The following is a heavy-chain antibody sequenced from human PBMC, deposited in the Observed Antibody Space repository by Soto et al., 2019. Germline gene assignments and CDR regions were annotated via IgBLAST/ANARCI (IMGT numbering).Heavy chain of an antibody. CDR1: GFTFSSYA. CDR3: ARDSGGGGYYYYYDMDV. CDR2: ISASSSYI. J-gene: IGHJ6*03. D-gene: IGHD2-15*01. V-gene: IGHV3-21*01. Sequence: GGSLRLSCAASGFTFSSYAMSWVRQAPGKGLEWVSSISASSSYIYYADSVKGRFTISRDNAKNSLYLQMDSLRAEDTAVYYCARDSGGGGYYYYYDMDVWGRGPTVTVSS.